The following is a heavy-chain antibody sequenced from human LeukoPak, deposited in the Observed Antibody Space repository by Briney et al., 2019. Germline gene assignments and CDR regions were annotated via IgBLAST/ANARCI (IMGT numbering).Heavy chain of an antibody. CDR1: GGSISSSSYY. J-gene: IGHJ4*02. V-gene: IGHV4-39*01. Sequence: PSETLSLTCTVSGGSISSSSYYWGWIRQPPGKGLEWIGSIYYSGSTYYNPSLKSRVTTSVDTSKNQFSLKLSSVTAADTAVYYCASTVVTPSLLYYFDYWGQGTLVTVSS. CDR2: IYYSGST. CDR3: ASTVVTPSLLYYFDY. D-gene: IGHD2-21*02.